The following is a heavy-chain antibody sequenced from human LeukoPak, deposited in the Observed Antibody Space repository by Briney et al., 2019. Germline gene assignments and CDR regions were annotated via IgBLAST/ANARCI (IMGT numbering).Heavy chain of an antibody. J-gene: IGHJ6*02. V-gene: IGHV4-59*13. CDR2: IYYTGNT. CDR3: ARAWVTMLRGAVYYYGMDV. CDR1: GYSISQGYY. D-gene: IGHD3-10*01. Sequence: PSETLSLTCTVSGYSISQGYYWSWIRQPPGKGLEWIGYIYYTGNTNYNPSLKSRVTISVDTSKNQFSLRLTSVTAADTAVYYCARAWVTMLRGAVYYYGMDVWGQGTTVTVSS.